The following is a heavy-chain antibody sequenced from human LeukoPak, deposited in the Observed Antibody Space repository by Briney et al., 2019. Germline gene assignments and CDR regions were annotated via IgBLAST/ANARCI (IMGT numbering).Heavy chain of an antibody. D-gene: IGHD6-6*01. J-gene: IGHJ3*02. CDR2: INHSGST. CDR3: ARDLTDSSSSGGDAFDI. V-gene: IGHV4-38-2*02. CDR1: GYSISSGYY. Sequence: PSETLSLTCTVSGYSISSGYYWGWIRQPPGKGLEWIGSINHSGSTYYNPSLKSRVTISVDTSKNQFSLKLSSVTAADTAVYYCARDLTDSSSSGGDAFDIWGQGTMVTVSS.